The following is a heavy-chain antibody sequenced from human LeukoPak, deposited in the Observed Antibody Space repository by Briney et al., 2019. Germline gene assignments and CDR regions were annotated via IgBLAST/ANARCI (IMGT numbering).Heavy chain of an antibody. V-gene: IGHV3-21*01. Sequence: GGSLRLSCAASGFTFSSYSMNWVRQAPGKRLEWVSSISSSSSYIYYADSVKGRFTISRDNAKNSLYLQMNSLRAEDTAVYYCARDSYGNYVDYWGQGTLVTVSS. CDR2: ISSSSSYI. CDR3: ARDSYGNYVDY. D-gene: IGHD4-17*01. J-gene: IGHJ4*02. CDR1: GFTFSSYS.